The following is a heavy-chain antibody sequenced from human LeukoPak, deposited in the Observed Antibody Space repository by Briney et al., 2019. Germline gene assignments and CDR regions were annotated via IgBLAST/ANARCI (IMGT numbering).Heavy chain of an antibody. Sequence: SETLSLTCAVYGGSLSGYYWSWIRQPPGKGLEWIGEINHSGSTNYNPSLKSRVTISVDTSKNQFSLKLSSVTAADTAVYYCARGRGATILGGTRWFDPWGQGTLVTVSS. J-gene: IGHJ5*02. CDR1: GGSLSGYY. CDR2: INHSGST. D-gene: IGHD5-24*01. V-gene: IGHV4-34*01. CDR3: ARGRGATILGGTRWFDP.